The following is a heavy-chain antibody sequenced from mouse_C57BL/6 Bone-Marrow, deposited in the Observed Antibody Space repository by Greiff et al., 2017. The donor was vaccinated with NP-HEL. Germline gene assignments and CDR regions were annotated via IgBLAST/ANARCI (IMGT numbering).Heavy chain of an antibody. CDR2: IDPNSGGT. CDR3: ARSDGSSYEDFDY. CDR1: GYTFTSYW. Sequence: VQLQQSGAELVKPGASVKLSCKASGYTFTSYWMHWVKQRPGRGLEWIGRIDPNSGGTKYNEKFKSKATLTVDKPSSTAYMQLSSLTSEDSAVYYCARSDGSSYEDFDYWGQGTTLTVSS. D-gene: IGHD1-1*01. J-gene: IGHJ2*01. V-gene: IGHV1-72*01.